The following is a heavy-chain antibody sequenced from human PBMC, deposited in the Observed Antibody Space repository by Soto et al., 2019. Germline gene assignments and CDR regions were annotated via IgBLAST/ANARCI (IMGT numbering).Heavy chain of an antibody. CDR1: GGTFSSYT. CDR3: ASPDCSSTSCYSVMRFDFDY. Sequence: QVQLVQSGAEVKKPGSSVKVSCKASGGTFSSYTISWVRQAPGQGLEWMGRIIPILGIANYAQKFQGRVTIPADKSTSTAYMELSSLRSEDTAVYYCASPDCSSTSCYSVMRFDFDYWGQGTLVTVSS. V-gene: IGHV1-69*02. J-gene: IGHJ4*02. D-gene: IGHD2-2*01. CDR2: IIPILGIA.